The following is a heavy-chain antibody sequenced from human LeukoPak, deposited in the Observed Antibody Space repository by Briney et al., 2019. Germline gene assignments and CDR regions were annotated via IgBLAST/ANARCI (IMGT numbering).Heavy chain of an antibody. Sequence: SVKVSCKASGGTFNSYTISCVRQAPGQGLEWMGGIIPIFGTANYAQKFQGRVTITADESTSTAYMELSSLRSEDTAVYYCATVVVGCRSTSCYYKHWGQGTLVTVSS. CDR3: ATVVVGCRSTSCYYKH. D-gene: IGHD2-2*01. CDR1: GGTFNSYT. CDR2: IIPIFGTA. J-gene: IGHJ1*01. V-gene: IGHV1-69*01.